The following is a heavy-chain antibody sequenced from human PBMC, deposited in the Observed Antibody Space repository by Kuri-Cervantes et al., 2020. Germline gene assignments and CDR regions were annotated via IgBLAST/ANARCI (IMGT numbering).Heavy chain of an antibody. CDR2: INAYNGNT. J-gene: IGHJ6*02. CDR1: GYTFTSYG. Sequence: ASVKVSCKASGYTFTSYGISWVRQAPGQGLEWMGWINAYNGNTNYAQKLQGRVTMTTDTSTSTAYMELRGLRSDDTAVYYCARVGDSSSWYSYYYYGMDVWGQGTTVTVSS. V-gene: IGHV1-18*01. CDR3: ARVGDSSSWYSYYYYGMDV. D-gene: IGHD6-13*01.